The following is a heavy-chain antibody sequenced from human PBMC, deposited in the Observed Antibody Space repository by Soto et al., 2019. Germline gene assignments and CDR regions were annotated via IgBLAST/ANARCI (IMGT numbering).Heavy chain of an antibody. Sequence: QVQLVQSGAEVKKPGASVKVSCKASGYTFTGYYMHWVRQAPGQGLEWMGWINPNSGGTNYAQKFQGWVTMTRDTSISTAYMELSRLRSDDTAVYYCARGTHVEEATTTAAWFDPWGQGTLVTVSS. V-gene: IGHV1-2*04. CDR1: GYTFTGYY. D-gene: IGHD4-17*01. CDR3: ARGTHVEEATTTAAWFDP. CDR2: INPNSGGT. J-gene: IGHJ5*02.